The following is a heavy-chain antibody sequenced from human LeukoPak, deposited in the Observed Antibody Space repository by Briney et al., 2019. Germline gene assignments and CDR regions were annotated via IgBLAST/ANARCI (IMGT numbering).Heavy chain of an antibody. CDR1: GGSISSSSYY. D-gene: IGHD2-8*01. V-gene: IGHV4-39*01. CDR3: ARHRMSKGAFDI. Sequence: PSETLSLTCTVSGGSISSSSYYWGWIRQPPGKGLEWIGSIYYSGSTYYNPSLKSRVTISVDTSKNQFSLKLSSVTAADTAVYYCARHRMSKGAFDIRGQGTMVTVSS. CDR2: IYYSGST. J-gene: IGHJ3*02.